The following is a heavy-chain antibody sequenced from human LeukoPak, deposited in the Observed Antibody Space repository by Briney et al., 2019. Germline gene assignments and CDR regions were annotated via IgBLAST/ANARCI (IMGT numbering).Heavy chain of an antibody. J-gene: IGHJ5*02. CDR3: ARDHHWDLQLRYFDWLSSGNWFDP. CDR2: INPSGGST. V-gene: IGHV1-46*01. D-gene: IGHD3-9*01. Sequence: ASVKVSCKASGYTFTSYYMHWVRQAPGQGLEWMGIINPSGGSTSYAQKFQGRVTMIRDTSTSTVYMELSSLRSEDTAVYYCARDHHWDLQLRYFDWLSSGNWFDPWGQGTLVTVSS. CDR1: GYTFTSYY.